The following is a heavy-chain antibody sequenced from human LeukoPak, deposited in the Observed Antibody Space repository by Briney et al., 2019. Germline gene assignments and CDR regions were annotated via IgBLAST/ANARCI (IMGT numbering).Heavy chain of an antibody. CDR1: GYTFTSYG. D-gene: IGHD6-19*01. J-gene: IGHJ4*01. V-gene: IGHV1-18*01. CDR2: ISGYNGNT. CDR3: ARADIRAIASSGWYGFDY. Sequence: ASVKVSCRASGYTFTSYGISWVRQAPGQGLEWMGWISGYNGNTNYAQKFQGRVTMTTDTSTSTAYMELRSLRSDDTAVYYCARADIRAIASSGWYGFDYWGQEPWSPSPQ.